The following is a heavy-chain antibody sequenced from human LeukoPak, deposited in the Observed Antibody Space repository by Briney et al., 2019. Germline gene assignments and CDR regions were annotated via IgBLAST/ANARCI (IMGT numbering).Heavy chain of an antibody. V-gene: IGHV3-53*05. D-gene: IGHD6-13*01. CDR1: GFTVSSNY. J-gene: IGHJ4*02. Sequence: RTGGSLRLSCAASGFTVSSNYMSWFRQAPGKGLEWVSVIYSGGSTYYADSVKGRFTISRDNSKNTLYLQMNSLRAEDTALYYCARGAAAGTRYFDYWGQGTLVTVSS. CDR2: IYSGGST. CDR3: ARGAAAGTRYFDY.